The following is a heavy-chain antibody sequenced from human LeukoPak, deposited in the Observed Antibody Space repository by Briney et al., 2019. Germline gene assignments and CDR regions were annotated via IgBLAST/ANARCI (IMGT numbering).Heavy chain of an antibody. Sequence: GGSLRLSCAASGFTFSSYAMSWVRQAPGKGLEWVSAISGSGGSTYYADSVKGRFTISRGNSKNTLYLQMNSLRAEDTAVYYCAKTYYDFWSGYYIDYWGQGTLVTVSS. J-gene: IGHJ4*02. CDR2: ISGSGGST. D-gene: IGHD3-3*01. CDR3: AKTYYDFWSGYYIDY. V-gene: IGHV3-23*01. CDR1: GFTFSSYA.